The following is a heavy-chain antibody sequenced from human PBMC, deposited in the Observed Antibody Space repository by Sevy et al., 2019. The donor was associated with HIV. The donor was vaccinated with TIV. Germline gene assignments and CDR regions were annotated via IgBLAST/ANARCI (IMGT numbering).Heavy chain of an antibody. CDR2: IKSRADGGTT. D-gene: IGHD3-3*01. Sequence: GGSLRLSCAASGFTFSKAWMTWVRQAPGKGLEWVGRIKSRADGGTTDYAAPVKGRFSISRDDSKNTLYLQMKSLKIEDTAVYYCTTKGDFWSGYQFFEYWGQGTLVTVSS. CDR1: GFTFSKAW. CDR3: TTKGDFWSGYQFFEY. V-gene: IGHV3-15*01. J-gene: IGHJ4*02.